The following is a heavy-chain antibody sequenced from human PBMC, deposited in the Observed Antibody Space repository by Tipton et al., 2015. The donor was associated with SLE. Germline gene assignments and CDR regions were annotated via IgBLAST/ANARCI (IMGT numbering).Heavy chain of an antibody. CDR3: ARGARGNSYGSDEDFDY. Sequence: TLSLTCTVSGASVSDYYWSWIRQPPGRGLEWIGYISYSGSPTYNPSLNSRVTMSADMSKNQFSLRLSSVTTADTAVYYCARGARGNSYGSDEDFDYWGQGTLVTVSS. V-gene: IGHV4-59*02. J-gene: IGHJ4*02. CDR2: ISYSGSP. CDR1: GASVSDYY. D-gene: IGHD5-18*01.